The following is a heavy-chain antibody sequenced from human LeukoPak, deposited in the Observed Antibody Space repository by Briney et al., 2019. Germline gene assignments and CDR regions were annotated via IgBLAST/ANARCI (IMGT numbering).Heavy chain of an antibody. CDR3: ARLGSSGWNANFDY. J-gene: IGHJ4*02. D-gene: IGHD6-19*01. CDR2: IYYSGST. CDR1: GGSISSYY. Sequence: PSETLSLTCTVSGGSISSYYWSWIRQPPGKGLEWIGYIYYSGSTNYNPSLKSRVTISVDTSKNQFSLKLSSVTAADTAVYYCARLGSSGWNANFDYWGQGTLVTVSS. V-gene: IGHV4-59*08.